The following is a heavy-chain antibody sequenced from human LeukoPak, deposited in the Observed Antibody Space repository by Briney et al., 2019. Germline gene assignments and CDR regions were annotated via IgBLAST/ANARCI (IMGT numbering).Heavy chain of an antibody. V-gene: IGHV3-48*02. D-gene: IGHD1-26*01. CDR2: ISISSSII. CDR1: GSTFSNYS. Sequence: GGSLRLSCAASGSTFSNYSMNWVRQAPGKGLEWVSYISISSSIISYADFVKGRFTISRDSAKNSLYLQMNSQRDEDTAVYYCAREGGGSAFDIWGQGTMVTVSS. CDR3: AREGGGSAFDI. J-gene: IGHJ3*02.